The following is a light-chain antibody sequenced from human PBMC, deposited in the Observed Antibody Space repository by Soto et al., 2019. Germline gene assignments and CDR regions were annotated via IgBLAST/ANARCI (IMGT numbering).Light chain of an antibody. V-gene: IGKV3-20*01. Sequence: EVMLTQSPGTLSSSPGERATLSCRASQSVSSSYLAWHQQKPGQAPRLLIYGASNSAPDMPDGISGRGSGTDFTLTISRLEPEDFAVYYCQHYGSTPWTFGQGTKVEIK. CDR2: GAS. J-gene: IGKJ1*01. CDR1: QSVSSSY. CDR3: QHYGSTPWT.